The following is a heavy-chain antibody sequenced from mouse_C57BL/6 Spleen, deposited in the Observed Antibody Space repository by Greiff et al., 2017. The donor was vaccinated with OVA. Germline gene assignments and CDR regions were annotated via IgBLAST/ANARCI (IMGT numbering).Heavy chain of an antibody. J-gene: IGHJ2*01. CDR2: INPNNGGT. Sequence: VQLQQSGPELVKPGASVKIPCKASGYTFTDYNMDWVKQSHGKSLEWIGDINPNNGGTIYNQKFKGKATLTVDKSSSTAYMELRSLTSEDTSVYYCARSTGGRYYFDYWGKGTTLTVSS. V-gene: IGHV1-18*01. CDR1: GYTFTDYN. CDR3: ARSTGGRYYFDY.